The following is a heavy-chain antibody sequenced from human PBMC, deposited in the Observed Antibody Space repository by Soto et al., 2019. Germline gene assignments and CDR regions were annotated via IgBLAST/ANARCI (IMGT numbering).Heavy chain of an antibody. CDR1: GFTFSSYS. V-gene: IGHV3-48*01. D-gene: IGHD6-13*01. Sequence: GGSLRLSCAASGFTFSSYSMNWVRQAPGKGLEWVSYISSSSSTIYYADSVKGRFTISRDNAKNSLYLQMNSLRAEDTAVYYCARDEYSSSVSGNWFDPWGQGTLVTVSS. J-gene: IGHJ5*02. CDR2: ISSSSSTI. CDR3: ARDEYSSSVSGNWFDP.